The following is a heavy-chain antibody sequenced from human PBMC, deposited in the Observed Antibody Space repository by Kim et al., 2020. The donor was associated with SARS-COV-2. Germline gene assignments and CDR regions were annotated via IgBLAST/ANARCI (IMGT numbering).Heavy chain of an antibody. V-gene: IGHV3-21*01. J-gene: IGHJ3*02. CDR2: ISSSSSYI. D-gene: IGHD1-20*01. CDR1: GFTFSSYS. CDR3: ARDKSGVITGTHDAFDI. Sequence: GGSLRLSCAASGFTFSSYSMNWVRQAPGKGLEWVSSISSSSSYIYYADSVKGRFTISRDNAKNSLYLQMNSLRAEDTAVYYCARDKSGVITGTHDAFDIWGQGTMVTVSS.